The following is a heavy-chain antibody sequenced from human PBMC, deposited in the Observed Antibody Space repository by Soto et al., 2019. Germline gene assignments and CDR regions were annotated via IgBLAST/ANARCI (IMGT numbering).Heavy chain of an antibody. Sequence: GESLKISCKGSGYSFTSYWISWVRQMPGKGLEWMGRIDPSDSYTNYSPSFQGHVTISADKSISTAYLQWSSLKASDTAMYYCVRHDHGYSSSWYDSYWGQGTLVPVYS. D-gene: IGHD6-13*01. J-gene: IGHJ4*02. CDR1: GYSFTSYW. CDR2: IDPSDSYT. V-gene: IGHV5-10-1*01. CDR3: VRHDHGYSSSWYDSY.